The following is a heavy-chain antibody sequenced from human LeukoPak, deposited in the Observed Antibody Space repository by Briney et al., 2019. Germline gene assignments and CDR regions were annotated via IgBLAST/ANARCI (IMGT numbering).Heavy chain of an antibody. Sequence: GGSLRLSCAASGFTFSSYAMSWVRQAPGKGLEWVSAISGSGGSTYYADSVKGRFTISRDNSKNTLYLQMNSLRAEDTAVYYCAKVAGFGELYYYGMDVWGQGTTVTVSS. CDR2: ISGSGGST. CDR3: AKVAGFGELYYYGMDV. V-gene: IGHV3-23*01. D-gene: IGHD3-10*01. J-gene: IGHJ6*02. CDR1: GFTFSSYA.